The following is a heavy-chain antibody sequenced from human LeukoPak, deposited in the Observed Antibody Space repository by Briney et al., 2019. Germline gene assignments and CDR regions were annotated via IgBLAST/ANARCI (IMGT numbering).Heavy chain of an antibody. CDR3: AKIAGITIFGVVTPAQDSYFDY. V-gene: IGHV3-23*01. J-gene: IGHJ4*02. CDR2: VSGSGGST. Sequence: GGSLRLSCAASGFTFSSYAMSWVRQAPGKGLEWVSAVSGSGGSTYYADSVKGRFTISRDNSKNTLYLQVNSLRAEDTAVYYCAKIAGITIFGVVTPAQDSYFDYWGQGTLVTVSS. D-gene: IGHD3-3*01. CDR1: GFTFSSYA.